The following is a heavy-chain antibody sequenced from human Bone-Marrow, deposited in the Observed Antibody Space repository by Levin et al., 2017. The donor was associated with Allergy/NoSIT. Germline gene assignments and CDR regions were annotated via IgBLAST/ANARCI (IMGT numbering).Heavy chain of an antibody. CDR1: GFTFTRYW. CDR3: ARDALCGREYDAFDI. CDR2: IKQDGSEK. D-gene: IGHD3-10*01. V-gene: IGHV3-7*01. J-gene: IGHJ3*02. Sequence: GGSLRLSCAASGFTFTRYWMSWVRQAPGKGLEWVADIKQDGSEKYYVDSVKGRFTISRDNAKNSFYLQMNGLRAEDTAVYYCARDALCGREYDAFDIWGQGTMVTVSS.